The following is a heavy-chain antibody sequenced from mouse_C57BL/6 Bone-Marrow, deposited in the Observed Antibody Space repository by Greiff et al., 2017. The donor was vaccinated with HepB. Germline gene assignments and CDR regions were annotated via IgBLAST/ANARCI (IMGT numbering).Heavy chain of an antibody. D-gene: IGHD1-1*01. J-gene: IGHJ1*03. CDR2: IYPRSGNT. Sequence: VHLVESGAELARPGASVKLSCKASGYTFTSYGISWVKQRTGQGLEWIGEIYPRSGNTYYNEKFKGKATLTADKSSSTAYMELRSLTSEDSAVYFCAKSYYYGSSSWYFDVWGTGTTVTVSS. V-gene: IGHV1-81*01. CDR1: GYTFTSYG. CDR3: AKSYYYGSSSWYFDV.